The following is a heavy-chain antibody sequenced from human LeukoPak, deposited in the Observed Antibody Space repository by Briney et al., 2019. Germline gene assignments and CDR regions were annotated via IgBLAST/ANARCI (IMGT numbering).Heavy chain of an antibody. D-gene: IGHD6-13*01. Sequence: GGSLRLSCAASGFTFSSYAMSWVRQAPGKGLEWVSAISGSGGSTYYADSVKGRFTISRDNSKNTLYLQMNSLRAEDTAVYYCAHVAGWAAAGAYYFDYWGQGTLVTVSS. CDR1: GFTFSSYA. J-gene: IGHJ4*02. CDR3: AHVAGWAAAGAYYFDY. V-gene: IGHV3-23*01. CDR2: ISGSGGST.